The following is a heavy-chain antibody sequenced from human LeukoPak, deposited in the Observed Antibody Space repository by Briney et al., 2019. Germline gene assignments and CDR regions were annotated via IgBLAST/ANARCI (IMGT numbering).Heavy chain of an antibody. J-gene: IGHJ4*02. CDR2: IYSSGST. CDR1: GGSVSSSY. Sequence: NPSDSLSLTCPLSGGSVSSSYCSWIRQPPGKRLEWIGYIYSSGSTNYNPSLKSRVTISADTSKNQSSLKLSSVTAAATAVYYCARHHRGIALTPPDTFDSWGQGTLDTVSS. D-gene: IGHD2-15*01. V-gene: IGHV4-59*08. CDR3: ARHHRGIALTPPDTFDS.